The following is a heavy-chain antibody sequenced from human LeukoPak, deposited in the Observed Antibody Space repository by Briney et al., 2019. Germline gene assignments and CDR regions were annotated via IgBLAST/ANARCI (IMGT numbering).Heavy chain of an antibody. V-gene: IGHV3-23*01. CDR3: ARELELQGWFDP. CDR2: ISGSGGDT. CDR1: GFTFRSYA. Sequence: GGSLRLSCAASGFTFRSYAIYWVRQAPGKGLEWVSGISGSGGDTYFADSVKGRFTISRDNSKNTVFLQMDSLRAEDTAVYYCARELELQGWFDPWGQGTLVTVSS. D-gene: IGHD2-15*01. J-gene: IGHJ5*02.